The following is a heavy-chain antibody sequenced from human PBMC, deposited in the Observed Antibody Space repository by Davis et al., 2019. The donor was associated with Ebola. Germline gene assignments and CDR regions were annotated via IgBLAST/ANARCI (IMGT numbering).Heavy chain of an antibody. V-gene: IGHV1-46*01. D-gene: IGHD2-8*02. Sequence: ASVKVSCKASGYTFTGYYMHWVRQAPGQGLEWMGIINPSGGSTSYAQKFQGRVTMTRDTSTSTVYMELSSLRSEDTAVYYCARDLHCTGGVCFSFDYWGQGTLVTVSS. CDR1: GYTFTGYY. CDR3: ARDLHCTGGVCFSFDY. CDR2: INPSGGST. J-gene: IGHJ4*02.